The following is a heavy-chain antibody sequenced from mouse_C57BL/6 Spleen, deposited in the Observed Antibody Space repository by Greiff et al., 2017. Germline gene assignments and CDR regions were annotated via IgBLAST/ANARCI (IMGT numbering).Heavy chain of an antibody. J-gene: IGHJ3*01. V-gene: IGHV6-6*01. CDR3: TRPRYYGSAWFAD. CDR1: GFTFSDAW. D-gene: IGHD1-1*01. Sequence: EVKVEESGGGLVQPGGSMKLSCAASGFTFSDAWMDWVRQSPEKGLEWVAEIRNKANNHATYYAESVKGRFTISRDDSKSSVYLQMNSLRAEDTGIYDSTRPRYYGSAWFADWGQGTLVTVSA. CDR2: IRNKANNHAT.